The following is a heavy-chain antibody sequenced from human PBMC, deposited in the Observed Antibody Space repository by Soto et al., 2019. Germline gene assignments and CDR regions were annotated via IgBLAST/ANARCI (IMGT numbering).Heavy chain of an antibody. Sequence: SETLSLTCTVSGGSISSGGYYWSWIRQHPGKGLEWIGYIYYSGSTYYNPSLKSRVTISVDTSKNQFSLKLSSVTAADTAVYYCARVGNYGSGSYYTTAPDAFDIWGQGTMVTV. D-gene: IGHD3-10*01. CDR2: IYYSGST. CDR1: GGSISSGGYY. V-gene: IGHV4-31*03. CDR3: ARVGNYGSGSYYTTAPDAFDI. J-gene: IGHJ3*02.